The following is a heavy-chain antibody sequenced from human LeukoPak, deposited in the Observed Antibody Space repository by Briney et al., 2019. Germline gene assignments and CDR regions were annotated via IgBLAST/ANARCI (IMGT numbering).Heavy chain of an antibody. CDR3: AKGGYSGYETGLAY. D-gene: IGHD5-12*01. V-gene: IGHV3-43*01. J-gene: IGHJ4*02. CDR1: GFTFDDYT. CDR2: ISWDGGST. Sequence: AGGSLRLSCADSGFTFDDYTMHWVRQPPGKGLEWVSLISWDGGSTYYADSVQGRFTISRDNSKNSLYLQMNSLRTEDTALYYCAKGGYSGYETGLAYWGQGTLVTVSS.